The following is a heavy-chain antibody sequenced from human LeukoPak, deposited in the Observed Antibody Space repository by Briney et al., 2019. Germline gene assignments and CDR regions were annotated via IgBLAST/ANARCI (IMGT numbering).Heavy chain of an antibody. CDR1: GGSISSGSYY. V-gene: IGHV4-61*02. J-gene: IGHJ5*02. CDR3: ARSFWSGNWFDP. D-gene: IGHD3-3*01. Sequence: PSETLSLTCTVSGGSISSGSYYWSWIRQPAGKGLEWIGRIYTSGNTNYNPSLKSRVTISVDTSKNQFSLKLSSETAADTAVYYCARSFWSGNWFDPWGQGTLVTVSS. CDR2: IYTSGNT.